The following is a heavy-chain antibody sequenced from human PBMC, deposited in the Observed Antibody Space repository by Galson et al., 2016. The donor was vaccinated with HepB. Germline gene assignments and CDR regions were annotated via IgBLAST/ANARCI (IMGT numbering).Heavy chain of an antibody. CDR2: IYYSGIT. CDR3: ARLRDGSPAEY. Sequence: SETLSLTCTVSGASISSSSYYWIWIRRPPGKGLEWIGTIYYSGITYSNPSLKSRVTISADTSKNHLSLRLNSVTAADTAVYYCARLRDGSPAEYWGQGTLVTVSS. J-gene: IGHJ4*02. CDR1: GASISSSSYY. V-gene: IGHV4-39*02. D-gene: IGHD3-22*01.